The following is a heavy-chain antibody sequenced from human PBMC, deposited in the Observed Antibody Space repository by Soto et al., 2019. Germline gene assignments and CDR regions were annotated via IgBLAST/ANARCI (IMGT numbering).Heavy chain of an antibody. J-gene: IGHJ4*02. Sequence: PGGSLTLSCAASGFTFNNYGMSWVRQAPGKGLEWVSAITDSGGSTYYADSVKGRFTISRDNSKNTVYLQMNSLRAEDTAVYYCAKADTLVTLYYFDYWGQGTLVTVYS. V-gene: IGHV3-23*01. CDR2: ITDSGGST. CDR1: GFTFNNYG. D-gene: IGHD3-16*01. CDR3: AKADTLVTLYYFDY.